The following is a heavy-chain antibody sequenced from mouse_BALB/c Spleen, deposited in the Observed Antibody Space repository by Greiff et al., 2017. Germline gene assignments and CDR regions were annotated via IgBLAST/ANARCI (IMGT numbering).Heavy chain of an antibody. CDR1: GFTFSSFG. J-gene: IGHJ4*01. V-gene: IGHV5-17*02. CDR2: ISSGSSTI. Sequence: EVHLVESGGGLVQPGGSRKLSCAASGFTFSSFGMHWVRQAPEKGLEWVAYISSGSSTIYYADTVKGRFTISRDNPKNTLFLQMTSLRSEDTAMYYCARRPHYYAMDYWGQGTSVTVSS. CDR3: ARRPHYYAMDY.